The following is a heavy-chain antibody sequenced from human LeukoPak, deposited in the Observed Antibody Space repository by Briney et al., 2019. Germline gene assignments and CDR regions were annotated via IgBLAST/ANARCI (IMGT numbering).Heavy chain of an antibody. J-gene: IGHJ4*02. V-gene: IGHV1-24*01. Sequence: GASVKVSCKVSGYTLTELSMHWVRQAPGKGLEWMGGFDPEVGETIYAQKFQGRVTMTEDTSTDTAYMELRSLRSDDTAVYYCASSSWEYYFDYWGQGTLVTVSS. CDR2: FDPEVGET. CDR3: ASSSWEYYFDY. CDR1: GYTLTELS. D-gene: IGHD6-13*01.